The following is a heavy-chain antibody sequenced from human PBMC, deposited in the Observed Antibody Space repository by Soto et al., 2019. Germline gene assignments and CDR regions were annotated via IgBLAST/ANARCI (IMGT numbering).Heavy chain of an antibody. J-gene: IGHJ4*02. Sequence: EVQLVESGGGLVQPGRSLRLSCAASGFTFDDYAMQWVRQAPGKGLEWVSGISWNSGSIGYADSVKGRFTISRDNAKNSLYRQMNRLRAEDTALYYCAKGIAVAVKLDYWGQVTLVTVAS. CDR2: ISWNSGSI. V-gene: IGHV3-9*01. D-gene: IGHD6-19*01. CDR1: GFTFDDYA. CDR3: AKGIAVAVKLDY.